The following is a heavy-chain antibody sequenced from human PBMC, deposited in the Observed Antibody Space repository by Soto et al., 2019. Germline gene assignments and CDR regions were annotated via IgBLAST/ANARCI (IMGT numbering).Heavy chain of an antibody. Sequence: GGSLRLSCAASGFAFTNYGMHWVRQAPGKGLEWVAFVSNDGSRKYYADSVKGRFTISRDNSENTIYLQMTSLRCEDTAVFYCARDVAMPSGLGLGYWGQGALVTVSS. CDR1: GFAFTNYG. CDR3: ARDVAMPSGLGLGY. V-gene: IGHV3-30*03. J-gene: IGHJ4*02. D-gene: IGHD6-25*01. CDR2: VSNDGSRK.